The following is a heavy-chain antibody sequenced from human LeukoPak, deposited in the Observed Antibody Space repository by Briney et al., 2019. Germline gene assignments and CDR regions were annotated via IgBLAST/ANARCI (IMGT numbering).Heavy chain of an antibody. CDR2: ISGSGGST. J-gene: IGHJ4*02. CDR3: AKQRWLQLTEFDY. V-gene: IGHV3-23*01. Sequence: PGGSLRLSCAVSGFTFNYYWMSWVRQAPGKGLEWVSAISGSGGSTYYADSVKGRFTISRDNSKNTLYLQMNSLRAEDTAVYYCAKQRWLQLTEFDYWGQGTLVTVSS. CDR1: GFTFNYYW. D-gene: IGHD5-24*01.